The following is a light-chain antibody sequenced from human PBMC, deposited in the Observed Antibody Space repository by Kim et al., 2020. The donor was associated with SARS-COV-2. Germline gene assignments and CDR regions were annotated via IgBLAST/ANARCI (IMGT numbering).Light chain of an antibody. Sequence: SPSRRERATLTCRASQSISSSLAWYQQKPGQAPRVLIYGASARATGIPARFSGSGSGTEFTLTISNLQSEDFAVYYCQQYAYWWAFGQGTRLEIK. CDR2: GAS. CDR3: QQYAYWWA. J-gene: IGKJ5*01. V-gene: IGKV3-15*01. CDR1: QSISSS.